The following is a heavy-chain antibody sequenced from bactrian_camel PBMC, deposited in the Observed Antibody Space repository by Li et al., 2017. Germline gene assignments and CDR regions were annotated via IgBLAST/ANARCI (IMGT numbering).Heavy chain of an antibody. CDR2: VRKDGTP. CDR1: AYILENCG. CDR3: TTGGHHGPYNY. J-gene: IGHJ4*01. V-gene: IGHV3S60*01. D-gene: IGHD7*01. Sequence: HVQLVESGGGEVQAGGSLKLSCAGSAYILENCGMVWYRQTKGKEEKLVSVRKDGTPVYEDTVKGRFTLSHDRSKNTMYLQMDNLKTEDTGVYYCTTGGHHGPYNYWGQGTQVTVS.